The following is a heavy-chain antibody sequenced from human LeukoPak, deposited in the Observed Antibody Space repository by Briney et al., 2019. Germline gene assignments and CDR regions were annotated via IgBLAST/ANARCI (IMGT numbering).Heavy chain of an antibody. CDR3: ARGYSSDN. V-gene: IGHV3-66*01. CDR2: IYSGGST. J-gene: IGHJ4*02. D-gene: IGHD2-21*01. CDR1: GFTVNSNY. Sequence: GSLSLSCAASGFTVNSNYMSWVRPAPGKGLEWVSVIYSGGSTYYANSVKGRFTISRDNSKNTLNLQMNSLRAEDAAVYYCARGYSSDNWGQGTLVTVSS.